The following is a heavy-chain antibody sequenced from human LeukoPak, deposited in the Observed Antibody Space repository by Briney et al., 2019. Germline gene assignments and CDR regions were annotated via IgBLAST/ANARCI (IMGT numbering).Heavy chain of an antibody. CDR3: ARNSNFAWFDP. CDR1: GGSISSSSYY. D-gene: IGHD4-11*01. J-gene: IGHJ5*02. CDR2: IYYSGST. V-gene: IGHV4-39*01. Sequence: SETLSLTCTVSGGSISSSSYYWGWIRQPPGKGLEWIGSIYYSGSTYYNPSLKSRVTISVDTSQNQFSLKLSSVTAADTAVYYCARNSNFAWFDPWGQGTLVTVSS.